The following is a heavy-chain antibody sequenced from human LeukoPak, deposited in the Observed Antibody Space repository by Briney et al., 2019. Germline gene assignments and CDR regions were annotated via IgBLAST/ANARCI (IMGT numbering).Heavy chain of an antibody. CDR3: ARDLTHRRNYDNSGYQIVPAF. D-gene: IGHD3-22*01. V-gene: IGHV1-18*01. J-gene: IGHJ4*02. CDR2: ISGYNGNT. Sequence: GASVKVSCKAAGYIFTNFGISWVRQPRGQGLEWMGWISGYNGNTKYVQKFQGRVTMTTDTSTSTAYMELRSLRSDDTAVYYCARDLTHRRNYDNSGYQIVPAFWGQGTLVTVSS. CDR1: GYIFTNFG.